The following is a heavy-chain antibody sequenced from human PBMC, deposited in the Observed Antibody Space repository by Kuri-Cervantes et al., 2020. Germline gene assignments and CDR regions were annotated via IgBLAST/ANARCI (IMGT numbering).Heavy chain of an antibody. J-gene: IGHJ6*02. V-gene: IGHV3-30*03. CDR3: ARPGTYYDILTDGMDV. CDR2: ISYDGSNK. CDR1: GFTFSSYG. D-gene: IGHD3-9*01. Sequence: GESLKISCAASGFTFSSYGMHWVRQAPGKGLEWVAVISYDGSNKYYADSVKGRFTISRDNSKNTLYLQMNSLRAEDTAVYYCARPGTYYDILTDGMDVWGQGTTVTVSS.